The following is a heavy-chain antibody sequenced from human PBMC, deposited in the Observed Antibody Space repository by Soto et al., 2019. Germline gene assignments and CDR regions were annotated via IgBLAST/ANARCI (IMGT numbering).Heavy chain of an antibody. CDR1: GGSISSSSYY. CDR3: ARPGSSSWYGFDY. CDR2: IYYSGST. D-gene: IGHD6-13*01. J-gene: IGHJ4*02. V-gene: IGHV4-39*01. Sequence: PSETLSLTCTVSGGSISSSSYYWGWIRQPPGKGLEWIGSIYYSGSTYYNPSLKSRVTISVDTSKNQFSLKLSSVTAADTAVYYCARPGSSSWYGFDYWGQGTLVTVSS.